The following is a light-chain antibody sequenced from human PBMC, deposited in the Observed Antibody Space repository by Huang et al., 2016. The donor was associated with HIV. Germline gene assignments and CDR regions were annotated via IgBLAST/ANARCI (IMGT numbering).Light chain of an antibody. V-gene: IGKV4-1*01. CDR1: QSVLYSSVNKNY. Sequence: DIVMTQSPDSLAVSLGERATINCKSSQSVLYSSVNKNYLAWYQHKPGQPPKQLIYWASTRESGVPDRFSCSGSGTDFTLTISSLQAEDVALYYCQQYYTTQTFGQGTKVEIK. CDR2: WAS. J-gene: IGKJ1*01. CDR3: QQYYTTQT.